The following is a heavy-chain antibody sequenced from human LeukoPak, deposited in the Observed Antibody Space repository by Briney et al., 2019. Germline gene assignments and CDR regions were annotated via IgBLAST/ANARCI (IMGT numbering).Heavy chain of an antibody. CDR1: GYTFTSYA. V-gene: IGHV1-3*01. CDR2: INAGNGNT. CDR3: ARYSYGYDWYFDL. J-gene: IGHJ2*01. D-gene: IGHD5-18*01. Sequence: ASVKVSCEASGYTFTSYAMHWVRQAPGQRLEWMGWINAGNGNTKYSQKFQGRVTITRDTSASTAYMELSSLRSEDTAVYYCARYSYGYDWYFDLWGRGTLVTVSS.